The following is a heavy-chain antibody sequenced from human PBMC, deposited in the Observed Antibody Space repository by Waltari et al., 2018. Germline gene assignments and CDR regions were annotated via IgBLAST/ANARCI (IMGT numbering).Heavy chain of an antibody. CDR2: IYSGGST. V-gene: IGHV3-53*02. CDR3: ARDYDDAFDI. J-gene: IGHJ3*02. Sequence: EVQLVETGGGLIQPGGSLSLSCAASGFTVRSNYMRWVRQAPGKGLEWVSVIYSGGSTYYADSVKGRFTISRDNSKNTLYLQMNSLRAEDTAVYYCARDYDDAFDIWGQGTMVTVSS. CDR1: GFTVRSNY. D-gene: IGHD3-3*01.